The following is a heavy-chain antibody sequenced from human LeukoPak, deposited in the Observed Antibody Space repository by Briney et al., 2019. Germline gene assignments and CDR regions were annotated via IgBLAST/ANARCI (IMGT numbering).Heavy chain of an antibody. CDR3: ARADGGLNS. J-gene: IGHJ5*02. CDR1: GFNFEDYG. CDR2: INWNGGTI. D-gene: IGHD2-15*01. V-gene: IGHV3-20*04. Sequence: GGSLRLSCAASGFNFEDYGMTWVRHAPGKGLEYISGINWNGGTIGYADSVKGRFTISRDNAKNSLYLQMNSLSVEDTALYYCARADGGLNSWGQGTLVPVSS.